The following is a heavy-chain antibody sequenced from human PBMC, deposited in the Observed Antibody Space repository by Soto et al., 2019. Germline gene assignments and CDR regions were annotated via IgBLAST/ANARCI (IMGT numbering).Heavy chain of an antibody. CDR1: GGSISSSSYY. J-gene: IGHJ1*01. D-gene: IGHD6-13*01. V-gene: IGHV4-39*01. CDR2: IYYSGST. CDR3: ARLGIAAAGKYFQH. Sequence: SETLSLTCTVSGGSISSSSYYWGWIRQPPGKGLEWIGSIYYSGSTYYNPSLKSRVTISVDTSKNQFSLKLSSVTAADTAVYYCARLGIAAAGKYFQHWGQGTLVTVSS.